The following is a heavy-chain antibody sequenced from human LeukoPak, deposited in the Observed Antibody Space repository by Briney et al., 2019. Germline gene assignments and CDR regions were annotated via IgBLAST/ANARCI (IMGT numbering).Heavy chain of an antibody. Sequence: GGSLRLSCAASGFTFSSYGMHWVRQAPGKGLEWVAVISYDGSNKYYADSVKGRFTISRDNSKNTLYLQMNSLRAGDTAVYYCAKAQPVYGDYAFLDYWGQGTLVTVSS. CDR2: ISYDGSNK. D-gene: IGHD4-17*01. CDR1: GFTFSSYG. V-gene: IGHV3-30*18. CDR3: AKAQPVYGDYAFLDY. J-gene: IGHJ4*02.